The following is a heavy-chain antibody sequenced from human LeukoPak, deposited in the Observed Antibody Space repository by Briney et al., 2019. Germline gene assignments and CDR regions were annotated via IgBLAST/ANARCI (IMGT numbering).Heavy chain of an antibody. D-gene: IGHD1-26*01. CDR3: AIPPLGATEPLGS. V-gene: IGHV1-46*01. J-gene: IGHJ4*02. CDR1: GYTFTSYY. CDR2: IDPSGGST. Sequence: ASVKVSCKASGYTFTSYYMHWVRQAPGQGLEWMGIIDPSGGSTSYAQKFQGRVTMTRDTSTSTVYMYLSSLRSEDTAVYYCAIPPLGATEPLGSWGQGTLVIVSS.